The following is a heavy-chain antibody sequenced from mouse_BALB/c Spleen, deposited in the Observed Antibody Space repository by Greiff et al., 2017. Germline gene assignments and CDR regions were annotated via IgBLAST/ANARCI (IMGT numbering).Heavy chain of an antibody. Sequence: VQLQQSGPELVKPGASVKMSCKASGYTFTDYVISWVKQRTGQGLEWIGEIYPGSGSTYYNEKFKGKATLTADKSSNTAYMQLSSLTSEDSAVYFCARGGSDGVFAYWGQGTLVTVSA. CDR2: IYPGSGST. V-gene: IGHV1-77*01. J-gene: IGHJ3*01. CDR1: GYTFTDYV. CDR3: ARGGSDGVFAY.